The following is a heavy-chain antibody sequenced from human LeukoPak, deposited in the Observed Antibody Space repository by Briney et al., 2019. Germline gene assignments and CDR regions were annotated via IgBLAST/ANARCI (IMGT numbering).Heavy chain of an antibody. CDR1: RFTFSNYW. CDR2: INQDGSKK. D-gene: IGHD2-21*02. J-gene: IGHJ4*02. CDR3: AKWGPHCVGDYCPALDS. V-gene: IGHV3-7*01. Sequence: GGSLRLSCVASRFTFSNYWMSWVRQAPGKGLEWVANINQDGSKKPYADSMKGRFTISRDNAKESLYLQLNSLSADDTAVYYCAKWGPHCVGDYCPALDSWGQGTLVTVSS.